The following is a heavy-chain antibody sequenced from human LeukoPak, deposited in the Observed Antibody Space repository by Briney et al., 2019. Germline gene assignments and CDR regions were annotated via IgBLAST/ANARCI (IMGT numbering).Heavy chain of an antibody. CDR2: FYHSGST. J-gene: IGHJ4*02. CDR1: GGSISFGNYY. CDR3: ARTKGGIAAADAYFDY. V-gene: IGHV4-39*01. Sequence: PSETLSLTCTVSGGSISFGNYYWSWIRQPPGKGLEWIGSFYHSGSTYYNPSLKSRLNRSVDTSKNQLSLKLSSVTAADTAVYYCARTKGGIAAADAYFDYWGQGTLVTVSS. D-gene: IGHD6-13*01.